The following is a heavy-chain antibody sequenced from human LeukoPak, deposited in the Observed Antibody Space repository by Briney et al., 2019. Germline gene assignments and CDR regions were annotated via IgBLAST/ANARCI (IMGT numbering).Heavy chain of an antibody. J-gene: IGHJ4*02. CDR2: ISYDGSKT. Sequence: HPGGSLRLSCAASGFTFSRYGMHWVRQAPGKGLDWVTLISYDGSKTYYADSVKGRFTISRDNSKNTLYLQMNSLRAEDTAVYFCAEGRPKNGASPFDSWGQGTLVTVSS. D-gene: IGHD3-10*01. CDR3: AEGRPKNGASPFDS. V-gene: IGHV3-30*18. CDR1: GFTFSRYG.